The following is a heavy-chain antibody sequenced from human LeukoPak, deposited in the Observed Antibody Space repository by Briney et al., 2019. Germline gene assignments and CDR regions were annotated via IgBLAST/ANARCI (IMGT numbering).Heavy chain of an antibody. CDR2: IRQDGSEK. D-gene: IGHD3-10*01. CDR1: GFSFSTYW. CDR3: ARLSSMVRGPEDIFYFEF. Sequence: GGSLRLSCETSGFSFSTYWMSWVRQPPGKGLEWVANIRQDGSEKYYVDSVKGRFTISRDIAKQSVFLQMNSLRAEDTAVYYCARLSSMVRGPEDIFYFEFWGLGTLVTVSA. J-gene: IGHJ4*02. V-gene: IGHV3-7*01.